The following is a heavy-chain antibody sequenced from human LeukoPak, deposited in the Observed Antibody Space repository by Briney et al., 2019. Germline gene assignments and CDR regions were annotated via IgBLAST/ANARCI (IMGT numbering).Heavy chain of an antibody. CDR2: IYYSGST. CDR1: GGSISSYY. V-gene: IGHV4-59*01. Sequence: SETLSLTCTVSGGSISSYYWSWIRQPPGKGLEWIGYIYYSGSTNYNPSLKSRVTISVDTSKNQFSLKLSSVTAADTAVYYCAREDGSVASDIWGQGTMVTVSS. J-gene: IGHJ3*02. D-gene: IGHD3-10*01. CDR3: AREDGSVASDI.